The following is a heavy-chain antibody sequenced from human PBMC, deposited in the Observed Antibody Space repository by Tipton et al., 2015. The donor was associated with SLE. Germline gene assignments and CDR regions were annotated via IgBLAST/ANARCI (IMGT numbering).Heavy chain of an antibody. CDR2: VSGDSGST. CDR1: GLTFAGHA. Sequence: GSLRLSCTASGLTFAGHAMSWVRQAPGKGLEWISGVSGDSGSTYYADSVKGRFTISRDNSKNTLYLQMNSLRVEDTAMYFCARESDFWSGYKNWFDSWGQGTLVTVAS. J-gene: IGHJ5*01. D-gene: IGHD3-3*01. CDR3: ARESDFWSGYKNWFDS. V-gene: IGHV3-23*01.